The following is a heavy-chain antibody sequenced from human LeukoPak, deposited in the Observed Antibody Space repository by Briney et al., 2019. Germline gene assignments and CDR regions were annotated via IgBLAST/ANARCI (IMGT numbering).Heavy chain of an antibody. CDR2: IYYSGST. CDR1: GGSISSYY. Sequence: SETLPLTCTVSGGSISSYYWSWIRQPAGKGLEWIGYIYYSGSTNYNPSLKSRVTISVDTSKNQFSLKLSSVTAADTAVYYCARAKWGCSGGSCYSVFDYWGQGTLVTVSS. CDR3: ARAKWGCSGGSCYSVFDY. J-gene: IGHJ4*02. V-gene: IGHV4-59*01. D-gene: IGHD2-15*01.